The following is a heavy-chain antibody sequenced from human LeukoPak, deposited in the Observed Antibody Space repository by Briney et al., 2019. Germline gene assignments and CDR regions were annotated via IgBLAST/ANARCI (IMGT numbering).Heavy chain of an antibody. CDR2: ISGRDGST. Sequence: RGSLGLSCAASGFTFSSYTMTWVRQAPGKGLEWVSSISGRDGSTYYADSVKGRFTISRDNARNTLYLQMNSLRAEDTAVYYCAKARYDSGCYVWSNWGQGTLVTVSS. D-gene: IGHD6-19*01. CDR3: AKARYDSGCYVWSN. CDR1: GFTFSSYT. V-gene: IGHV3-23*01. J-gene: IGHJ4*02.